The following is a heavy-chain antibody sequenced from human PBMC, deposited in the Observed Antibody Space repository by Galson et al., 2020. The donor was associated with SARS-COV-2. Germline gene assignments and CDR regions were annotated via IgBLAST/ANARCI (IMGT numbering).Heavy chain of an antibody. CDR1: GGSISSSSYY. V-gene: IGHV4-39*01. D-gene: IGHD2-2*02. CDR3: EGVVVPAAIYQPGSQDAFDI. CDR2: IYYSGST. J-gene: IGHJ3*02. Sequence: SETLSLTCPVPGGSISSSSYYWGWIRQPPGKGLEWIGSIYYSGSTYYNPSLMSRVTISVDTSKNQFSLKPSSVTAADTAVYYCEGVVVPAAIYQPGSQDAFDIWCQGTMVTVSS.